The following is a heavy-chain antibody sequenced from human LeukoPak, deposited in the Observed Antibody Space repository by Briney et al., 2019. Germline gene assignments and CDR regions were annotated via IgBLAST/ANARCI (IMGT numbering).Heavy chain of an antibody. V-gene: IGHV3-64D*06. D-gene: IGHD6-13*01. CDR2: ISSNGGST. CDR1: GFTFSSYA. J-gene: IGHJ3*02. CDR3: VKVQEGIAAAGVAFDI. Sequence: GGSLRLSCSASGFTFSSYAMHWVRQAPGKGLEYVSAISSNGGSTYYAGSVKGRFTISRDNSKNTLYLQMSSLRAEDTAVYYCVKVQEGIAAAGVAFDIWGQGTMVTVSS.